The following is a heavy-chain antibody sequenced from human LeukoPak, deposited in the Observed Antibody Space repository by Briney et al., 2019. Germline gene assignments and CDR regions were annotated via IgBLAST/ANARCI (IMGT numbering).Heavy chain of an antibody. V-gene: IGHV3-7*01. CDR1: GFSFTDHY. CDR2: IKQDGSEK. J-gene: IGHJ4*02. D-gene: IGHD6-19*01. Sequence: GGSLRLSCAASGFSFTDHYMDWVRQAPGKGLEWVANIKQDGSEKYYVDSVKGRFTISRDNAKNSLYLQMNSLRAEDTAVYYCARVYSSGWYGRSVFDYWGQGTLVTVSS. CDR3: ARVYSSGWYGRSVFDY.